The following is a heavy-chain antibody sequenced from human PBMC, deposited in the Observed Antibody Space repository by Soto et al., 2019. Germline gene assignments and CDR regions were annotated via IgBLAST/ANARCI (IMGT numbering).Heavy chain of an antibody. J-gene: IGHJ5*02. D-gene: IGHD2-2*01. CDR1: GFTFSNYG. Sequence: QVHLVESGGGVVQPGRSLRLSCTTSGFTFSNYGMHWVRQAPGKGLEWVAVIWFDGSNKYYADSVKGRFTISRDNSKNTLYLQMTRLRADDTAVYYCARDYGVVPAAKAGGWFDPWRQGTLVTVSS. V-gene: IGHV3-33*01. CDR3: ARDYGVVPAAKAGGWFDP. CDR2: IWFDGSNK.